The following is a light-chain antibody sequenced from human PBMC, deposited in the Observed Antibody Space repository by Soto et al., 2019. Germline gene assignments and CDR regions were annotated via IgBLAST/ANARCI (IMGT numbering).Light chain of an antibody. CDR2: GAS. J-gene: IGKJ4*01. CDR3: QQFASSPIT. CDR1: QSVSSGF. Sequence: EIVLTQSPGTLSLSPGGTATLLCTGTQSVSSGFLAWYQQKPGQAPRFIMSGASSRATGTPDRFSGSGSGTDFTITISRLEPEDVAVYYCQQFASSPITLGGGTKVDIK. V-gene: IGKV3-20*01.